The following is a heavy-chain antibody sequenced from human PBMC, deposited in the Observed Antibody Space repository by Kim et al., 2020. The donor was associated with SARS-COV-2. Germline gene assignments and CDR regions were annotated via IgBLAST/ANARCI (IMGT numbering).Heavy chain of an antibody. D-gene: IGHD6-19*01. CDR3: ARGTRQWLVRGPYYYYMDV. Sequence: SETPSLTCAVYGGSFSGYYWSWIRQPPGKGQEWIGEINHSGSTNYNPSLKSRVTISVDTSKNQFSLKLSSVTAADTAVYYCARGTRQWLVRGPYYYYMDVWGKGTTVTVSS. J-gene: IGHJ6*03. V-gene: IGHV4-34*01. CDR2: INHSGST. CDR1: GGSFSGYY.